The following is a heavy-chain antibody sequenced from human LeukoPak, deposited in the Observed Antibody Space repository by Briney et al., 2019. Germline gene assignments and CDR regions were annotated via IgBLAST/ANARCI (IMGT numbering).Heavy chain of an antibody. CDR2: IKHDGSEN. CDR3: ARDRDSSGSWEVNFDH. CDR1: GFTFSSYW. Sequence: GGSLRLSCAASGFTFSSYWMSWVRQAPGKGLEWVASIKHDGSENFYVDSVKGRFTISRDDAKNSLYLQMNSLRAEDTAVYYCARDRDSSGSWEVNFDHWGQGTLVAVS. J-gene: IGHJ4*02. V-gene: IGHV3-7*01. D-gene: IGHD6-13*01.